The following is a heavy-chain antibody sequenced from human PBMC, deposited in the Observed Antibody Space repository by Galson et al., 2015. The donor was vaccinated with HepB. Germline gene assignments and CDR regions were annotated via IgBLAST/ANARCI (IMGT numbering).Heavy chain of an antibody. Sequence: SLRLSCAASGFTFSSYAMSWVRQAPGKGLERVSAISGSGGSTYYADSVKGRLTISRDNSKNTLYLQMNSPRAEDTAVYYCAKDKQYYDSSGYPPDYWGQGTLVTVSS. V-gene: IGHV3-23*01. CDR3: AKDKQYYDSSGYPPDY. J-gene: IGHJ4*02. CDR1: GFTFSSYA. CDR2: ISGSGGST. D-gene: IGHD3-22*01.